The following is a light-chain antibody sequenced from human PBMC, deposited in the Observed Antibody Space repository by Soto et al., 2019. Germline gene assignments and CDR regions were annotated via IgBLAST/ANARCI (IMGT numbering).Light chain of an antibody. V-gene: IGKV1-5*01. Sequence: DIRMTQSPSTLSASVGDRVTITCRASQNIERWLAWYQQKPGKAPKLLIYDASSLESGVPSRFSGSGSGTEFTLTISSLQPDDFATYYCQQYNSYSLTFGGGTKVDIK. CDR1: QNIERW. CDR2: DAS. CDR3: QQYNSYSLT. J-gene: IGKJ4*01.